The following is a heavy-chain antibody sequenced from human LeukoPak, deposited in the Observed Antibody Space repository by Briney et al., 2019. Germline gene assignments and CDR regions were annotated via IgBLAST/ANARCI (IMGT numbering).Heavy chain of an antibody. CDR3: AREVVVPATNWFDP. CDR2: IYSGGST. CDR1: GFTVSSNY. D-gene: IGHD2-2*01. J-gene: IGHJ5*02. V-gene: IGHV3-66*01. Sequence: GGSLRLSCAASGFTVSSNYMSWVRQAPGKGLEWVSVIYSGGSTYYADSVKGRFTISRDNSKNTLYLQMNSLRAEDTAVYYCAREVVVPATNWFDPWGQGTLVTVSS.